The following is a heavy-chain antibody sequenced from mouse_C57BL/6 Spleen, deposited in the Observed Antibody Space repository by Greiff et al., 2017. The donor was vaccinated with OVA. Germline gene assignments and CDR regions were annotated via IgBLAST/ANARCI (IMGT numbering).Heavy chain of an antibody. CDR3: ASYYSNFLDY. CDR1: GYSITSGYY. J-gene: IGHJ2*01. Sequence: VQLKESGPGLVKPSQSLSLTCSVTGYSITSGYYWNWIRQFPGNKLEWMGYISYDGSNNYNPSLKNRISITRDTSKNQFFLKLNSVTTEDTATYYCASYYSNFLDYWGQSTTLTVSS. CDR2: ISYDGSN. D-gene: IGHD2-5*01. V-gene: IGHV3-6*01.